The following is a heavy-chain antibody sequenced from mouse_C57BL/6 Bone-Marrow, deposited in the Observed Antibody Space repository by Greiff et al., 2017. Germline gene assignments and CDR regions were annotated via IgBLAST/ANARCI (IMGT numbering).Heavy chain of an antibody. CDR3: ARFHGSSYFDD. J-gene: IGHJ2*01. Sequence: VQLQQSGPELVKPGASVKISCKASGYSFTGYYMNWVKQSPDKSLEWIGEINPSTGGTTYNQKFKAKATLTVDKSSSTAYMQLKSLTSEDSAVYYCARFHGSSYFDDWGQGTTLTVSS. V-gene: IGHV1-42*01. D-gene: IGHD1-1*01. CDR2: INPSTGGT. CDR1: GYSFTGYY.